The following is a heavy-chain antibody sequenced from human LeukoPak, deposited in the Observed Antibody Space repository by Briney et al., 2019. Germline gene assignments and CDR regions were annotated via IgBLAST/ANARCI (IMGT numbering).Heavy chain of an antibody. CDR1: GFTFSSNA. V-gene: IGHV3-30*04. J-gene: IGHJ4*02. Sequence: GRSLRLSCAASGFTFSSNAMHWVRQAPGKGLEWVAVISYDGSNKYYADSVKGRFTISRDNSNNTLYLQMNSLRAEDTAVYYCARNYDYLDYWAREPWSPSPQ. CDR2: ISYDGSNK. CDR3: ARNYDYLDY. D-gene: IGHD3-16*01.